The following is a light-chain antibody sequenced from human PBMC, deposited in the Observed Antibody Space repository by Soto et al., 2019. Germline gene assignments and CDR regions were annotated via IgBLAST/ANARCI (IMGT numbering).Light chain of an antibody. CDR3: QQYNSYST. Sequence: IQMTQSPSSVSASVGDRVTMTCRASQGVGGWLAWYQQKPGKVPKLLIYATSSLHSGVPSRFSGSGSGTEFTLTISSLQPDDFATYYCQQYNSYSTFGQGTKVDIK. V-gene: IGKV1D-16*01. CDR2: ATS. J-gene: IGKJ1*01. CDR1: QGVGGW.